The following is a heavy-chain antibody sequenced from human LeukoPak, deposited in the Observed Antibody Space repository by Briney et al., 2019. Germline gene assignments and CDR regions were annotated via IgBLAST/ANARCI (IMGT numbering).Heavy chain of an antibody. D-gene: IGHD6-19*01. J-gene: IGHJ4*02. V-gene: IGHV3-23*01. CDR1: GFTFSNYA. Sequence: GGSLRLSCAASGFTFSNYAMSWVRQAPGKGLEWVSAVGGSGGSTYYADSVKGRFTISRDNSKNTLYLQMNSLRAEDTAVYYCAKGTSWYSRGWEFDCWGQGTLVTVSS. CDR3: AKGTSWYSRGWEFDC. CDR2: VGGSGGST.